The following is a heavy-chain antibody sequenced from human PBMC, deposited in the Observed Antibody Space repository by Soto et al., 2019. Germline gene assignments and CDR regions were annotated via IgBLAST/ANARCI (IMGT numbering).Heavy chain of an antibody. CDR3: ARVSGGYYPDY. CDR1: GGSIISGGYY. CDR2: IYYSGST. Sequence: TSETLSLTCTVSGGSIISGGYYWSWIRQHPGKGLEWIGYIYYSGSTYYNPSLKSRVTISVDTSKNQFSLKLSSVTAADTAVYYCARVSGGYYPDYWGQGTLVTVSS. V-gene: IGHV4-31*03. D-gene: IGHD3-22*01. J-gene: IGHJ4*02.